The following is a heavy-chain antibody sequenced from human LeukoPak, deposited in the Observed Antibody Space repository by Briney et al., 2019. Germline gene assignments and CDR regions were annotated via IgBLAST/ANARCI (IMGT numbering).Heavy chain of an antibody. CDR3: ARTYYYDSSGYYYWDLDY. J-gene: IGHJ4*02. D-gene: IGHD3-22*01. Sequence: ASVKVSCKASGYTFSRYGINWVRQAPGQGLEWVGWISAYSGITDYAQNLQGRVTMTTDTSTNTAYMDLRNLTSDDTAVYYCARTYYYDSSGYYYWDLDYWGQGTLVTVSS. CDR2: ISAYSGIT. V-gene: IGHV1-18*01. CDR1: GYTFSRYG.